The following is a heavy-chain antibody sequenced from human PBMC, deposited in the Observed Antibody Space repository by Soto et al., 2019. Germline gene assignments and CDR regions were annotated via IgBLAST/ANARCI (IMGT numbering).Heavy chain of an antibody. V-gene: IGHV3-48*01. CDR3: ARDSRRVAIHYGDYYVRGDAFDI. CDR2: ISSSSSTI. Sequence: GGSLRLSCAASGFTFSSYSMNWVRQAPGKGLEWVSYISSSSSTIYYADSVKGRFTISRDNAKNSLYLQMNSLRAEDTAVYYCARDSRRVAIHYGDYYVRGDAFDIWGQGTMVTVSS. J-gene: IGHJ3*02. D-gene: IGHD4-17*01. CDR1: GFTFSSYS.